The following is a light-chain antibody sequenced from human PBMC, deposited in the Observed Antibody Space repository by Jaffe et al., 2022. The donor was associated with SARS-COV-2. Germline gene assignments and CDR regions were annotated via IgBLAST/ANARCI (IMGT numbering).Light chain of an antibody. V-gene: IGLV3-25*03. CDR2: KDN. Sequence: SYELTQPPSVSVSPGQTARITCYGDELPNQFAYWYQQKSGQAPVLLIYKDNQRPSGIPERFSGSSSGTTVTLTISGVQAEDEADYHCQSSDSSAAWVFGGGTKLTVL. CDR3: QSSDSSAAWV. CDR1: ELPNQF. J-gene: IGLJ3*02.